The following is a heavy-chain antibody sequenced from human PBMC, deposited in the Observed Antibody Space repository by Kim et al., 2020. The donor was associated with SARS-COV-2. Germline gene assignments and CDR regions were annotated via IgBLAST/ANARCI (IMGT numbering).Heavy chain of an antibody. CDR2: IYYSGST. Sequence: SETLSLTCTVSGGSISSYYWSWIRQPPGKGLEWIGFIYYSGSTNHNPSLKSRVSMSVDTSKNQFSLKLSSVTAADTAVYYCARHLRNWNSDAFDIWGKGT. CDR3: ARHLRNWNSDAFDI. CDR1: GGSISSYY. V-gene: IGHV4-59*08. J-gene: IGHJ3*02. D-gene: IGHD1-7*01.